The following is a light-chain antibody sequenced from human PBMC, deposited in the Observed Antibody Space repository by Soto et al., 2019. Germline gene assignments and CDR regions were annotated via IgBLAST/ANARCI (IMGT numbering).Light chain of an antibody. Sequence: QSALTQPASASGSPGQSITISCTGTSSDVGGYNYVSWYQQHPGKAPKLMIYDVSNRPSGVANRFSGSKSGNTASLTISGLQDEDEEDYYCSSYTGSSTLVVFGGGTKLTVL. CDR1: SSDVGGYNY. CDR3: SSYTGSSTLVV. V-gene: IGLV2-14*01. CDR2: DVS. J-gene: IGLJ2*01.